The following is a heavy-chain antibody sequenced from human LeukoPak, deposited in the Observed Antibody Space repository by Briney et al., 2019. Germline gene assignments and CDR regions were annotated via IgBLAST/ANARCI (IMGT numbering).Heavy chain of an antibody. J-gene: IGHJ3*02. CDR2: INPNSGGP. CDR1: GYTFTGYY. CDR3: ARVKQWLSSGGDAFDI. D-gene: IGHD6-19*01. Sequence: GASVKVSCKASGYTFTGYYMHWVRQAPGQGLEWMGWINPNSGGPNYAQKFQGRVTMTRDTSISTAYMELTRLRSDDTAVYYCARVKQWLSSGGDAFDIWGQGTMVTVSS. V-gene: IGHV1-2*02.